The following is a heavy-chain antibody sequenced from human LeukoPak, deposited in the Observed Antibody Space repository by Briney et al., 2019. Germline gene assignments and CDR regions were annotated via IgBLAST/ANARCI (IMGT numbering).Heavy chain of an antibody. J-gene: IGHJ6*02. V-gene: IGHV4-59*08. CDR2: IYYSGST. Sequence: PSETLSLTCTVSGGSISSYHWRWIRQPPGKALEGIGYIYYSGSTNYNPSLKSRVTISVDTSKNQFSLKLSSVTAADTAVYYCARISGHYYYYYGMDVWGQGTTVTVSS. D-gene: IGHD3-3*02. CDR3: ARISGHYYYYYGMDV. CDR1: GGSISSYH.